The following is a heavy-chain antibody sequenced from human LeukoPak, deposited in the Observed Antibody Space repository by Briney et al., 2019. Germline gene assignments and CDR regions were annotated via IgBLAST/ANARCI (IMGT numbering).Heavy chain of an antibody. CDR2: INHSGST. V-gene: IGHV4-34*01. CDR1: GGSLSGYY. Sequence: PSETLSLTCAVYGGSLSGYYWSWIRQPPGKGLEWIGEINHSGSTNYNPSLKSRVTMSVDTSKNQFSLKLSSVTAADTAVYYCARDRGTWNDDGFDYWGQGTLVTVSS. CDR3: ARDRGTWNDDGFDY. J-gene: IGHJ4*02. D-gene: IGHD1-1*01.